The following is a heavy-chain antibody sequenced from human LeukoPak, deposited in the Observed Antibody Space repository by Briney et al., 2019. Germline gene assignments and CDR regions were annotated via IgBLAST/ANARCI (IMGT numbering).Heavy chain of an antibody. Sequence: GGSLRLSCAASGFTFSSYEMNWVRQAPGKGVEWVSYISSSGSTIYYADSVKGRFTISRDNAKNSLYLQMNSLRAEDTAVYYCAREGGSTGTPPDYWGQGTLVTVSS. D-gene: IGHD2-15*01. J-gene: IGHJ4*02. CDR1: GFTFSSYE. CDR3: AREGGSTGTPPDY. CDR2: ISSSGSTI. V-gene: IGHV3-48*03.